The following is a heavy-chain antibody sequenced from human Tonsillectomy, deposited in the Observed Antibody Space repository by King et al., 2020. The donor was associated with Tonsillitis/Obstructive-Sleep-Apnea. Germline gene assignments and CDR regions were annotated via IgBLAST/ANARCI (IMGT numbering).Heavy chain of an antibody. V-gene: IGHV4-4*02. J-gene: IGHJ4*02. CDR2: IYHSGHT. CDR3: ASRGGRSAYYSFDY. D-gene: IGHD3-3*01. CDR1: GASISSGDW. Sequence: VQLVESGSGLVKPSGTLSLTCAISGASISSGDWWSWVRQPPGKGLEWIGEIYHSGHTNYNPSLKSRVTISVDKSKNQFSLKLSSVTAADTAVYYCASRGGRSAYYSFDYWGQGILVTVSS.